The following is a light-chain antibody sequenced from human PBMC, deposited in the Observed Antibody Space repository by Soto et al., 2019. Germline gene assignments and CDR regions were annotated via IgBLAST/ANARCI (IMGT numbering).Light chain of an antibody. CDR1: SSDVGAYDY. V-gene: IGLV2-8*01. J-gene: IGLJ1*01. CDR2: EVT. CDR3: QSYDSGLRALYV. Sequence: QSVLTQPPSASGSPGQSVTISCTGTSSDVGAYDYISWYQQHPGKAPKLIIYEVTQRPSGVPDRFSGSKSGNTASLTVSGLQAEDEADYYCQSYDSGLRALYVFGTGTKVTVL.